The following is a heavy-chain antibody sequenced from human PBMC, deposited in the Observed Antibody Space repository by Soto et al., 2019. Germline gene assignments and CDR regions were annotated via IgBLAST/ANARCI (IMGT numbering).Heavy chain of an antibody. D-gene: IGHD6-6*01. CDR3: LKDAPNRSLDD. Sequence: VQVVASGGGLVQPGRSLRLSCAVSGFRFEQYVMHWVRQATGKGLECVSTVSPTGDTVAYADFVEGRFTVSRDNDKNSLYLTMKSLKSDDTAFYYCLKDAPNRSLDDWGQGTLVHVSS. V-gene: IGHV3-9*01. CDR1: GFRFEQYV. J-gene: IGHJ4*02. CDR2: VSPTGDTV.